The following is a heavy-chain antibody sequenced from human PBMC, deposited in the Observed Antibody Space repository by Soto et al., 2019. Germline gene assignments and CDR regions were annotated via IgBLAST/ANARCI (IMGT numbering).Heavy chain of an antibody. J-gene: IGHJ4*01. Sequence: ASVKVSCKASGYTFTGYYVHWVRQAPGQGLEWMGWINPNSGGSIYSQKFQGRVTMTRDTSISTAYMELSSLRFDDTAVYYCANTGNFGSGTSFRVHYWGPATLATVYS. CDR1: GYTFTGYY. V-gene: IGHV1-2*02. CDR3: ANTGNFGSGTSFRVHY. CDR2: INPNSGGS. D-gene: IGHD3-10*01.